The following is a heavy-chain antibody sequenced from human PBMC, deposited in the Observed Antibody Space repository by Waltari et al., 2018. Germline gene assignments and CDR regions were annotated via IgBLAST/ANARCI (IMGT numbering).Heavy chain of an antibody. J-gene: IGHJ4*02. CDR3: VGHRFGSGSYFDY. CDR1: GFIVRSDY. V-gene: IGHV3-53*01. Sequence: EVQVVESGGGLIQPGGYLRLACAVSGFIVRSDYMSWVRQDPGKGLELVSVIYSGGSSYYVDSVKGRFTISRDNSKNTIYLEMNSLRGEDTAVYFCVGHRFGSGSYFDYWGQGTPVTVSS. CDR2: IYSGGSS. D-gene: IGHD3-10*01.